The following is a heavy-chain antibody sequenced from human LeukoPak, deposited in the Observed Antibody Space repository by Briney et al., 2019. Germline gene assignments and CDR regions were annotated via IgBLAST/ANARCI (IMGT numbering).Heavy chain of an antibody. CDR2: IYYSGST. Sequence: SETLSLTCTVSGGSISSSSYYLGWIRQPPGKGLEWIGSIYYSGSTYYNPSLKSRVTISVDTSKNQFSLKLSSVTAADTAVYYCARQAGASDYWGQGTLVTVSS. CDR3: ARQAGASDY. V-gene: IGHV4-39*01. J-gene: IGHJ4*02. CDR1: GGSISSSSYY. D-gene: IGHD1-26*01.